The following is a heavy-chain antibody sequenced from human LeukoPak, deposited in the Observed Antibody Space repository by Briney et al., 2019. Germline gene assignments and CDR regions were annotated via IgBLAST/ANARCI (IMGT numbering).Heavy chain of an antibody. Sequence: SETLSLTCTVSGVSVGSAGCHWTWIRQAPGKGLEWIGYMYYNENSNYNPFLKSRVTMSLDPSQNEFSLKLTSVTAADTAVYYCARSQSQSGTYRYYFAYWGQGTLVTVSS. V-gene: IGHV4-61*08. CDR2: MYYNENS. CDR1: GVSVGSAGCH. D-gene: IGHD1-26*01. J-gene: IGHJ4*02. CDR3: ARSQSQSGTYRYYFAY.